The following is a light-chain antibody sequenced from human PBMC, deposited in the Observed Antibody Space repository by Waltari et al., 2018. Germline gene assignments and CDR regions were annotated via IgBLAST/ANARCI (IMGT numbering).Light chain of an antibody. J-gene: IGKJ1*01. CDR1: QSISSY. Sequence: DIQMTQSPSSLSASVGDRVTITCRASQSISSYLNWYQQKPGKAPKLLIYPASTIESGVPSRFSGSGSGTSFTLTISSLQPEDFAIYYCQQSYSSPWTFGQGTKVEIK. V-gene: IGKV1-39*01. CDR2: PAS. CDR3: QQSYSSPWT.